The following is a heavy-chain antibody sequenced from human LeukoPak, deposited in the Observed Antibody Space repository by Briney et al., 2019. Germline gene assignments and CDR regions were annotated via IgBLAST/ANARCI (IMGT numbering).Heavy chain of an antibody. J-gene: IGHJ4*02. V-gene: IGHV1-8*01. CDR1: GYTFTGYD. D-gene: IGHD6-19*01. CDR3: ARIGIAVAATPDY. CDR2: MNPNSGNT. Sequence: ASVKVSCKASGYTFTGYDINWVRQATGQGLEWMGWMNPNSGNTGYAQKFQGRVTMTRNTSISTAYMELSSLRSEDTAVYYCARIGIAVAATPDYWGQGTLVTVSS.